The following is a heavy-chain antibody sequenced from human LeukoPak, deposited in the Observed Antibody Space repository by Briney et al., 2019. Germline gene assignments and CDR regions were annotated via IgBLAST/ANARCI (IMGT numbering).Heavy chain of an antibody. CDR1: GFTFNRYW. D-gene: IGHD2-15*01. J-gene: IGHJ4*02. CDR2: IKQDGSEK. Sequence: AGGSLRLSCAASGFTFNRYWMSWVRQAPGKGLEWVANIKQDGSEKYYVDSVKGRFTISRDNAKNSLYLQMNSLRAEDTAVYYCARFCSGGSCYYAIDYWGQETLVTVSS. V-gene: IGHV3-7*01. CDR3: ARFCSGGSCYYAIDY.